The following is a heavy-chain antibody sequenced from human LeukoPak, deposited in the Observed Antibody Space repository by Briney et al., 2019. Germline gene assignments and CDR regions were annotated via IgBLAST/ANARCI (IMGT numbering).Heavy chain of an antibody. CDR1: GYTFTSYG. Sequence: ASVKVSCKASGYTFTSYGISWVRQAPGQGLEWMGWISAYNGNTNYAQKLQGRVTMTTDTSTSTAYMELRSLRPDDTAVYYCALLRKITIFGVVYNWFDPWGQGTLVAVSS. D-gene: IGHD3-3*01. CDR3: ALLRKITIFGVVYNWFDP. V-gene: IGHV1-18*01. CDR2: ISAYNGNT. J-gene: IGHJ5*02.